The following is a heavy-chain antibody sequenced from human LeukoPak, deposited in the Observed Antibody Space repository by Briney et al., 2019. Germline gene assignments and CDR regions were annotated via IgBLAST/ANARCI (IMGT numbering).Heavy chain of an antibody. Sequence: ASVKVSCKASGYTFSSYYMHWVRQAPGQGLEWMGIINPSGGSTSYAQKFQGSVTVTRDMSTSTAYMELSSLRYEDTAVYYCARGLATRSDYYFDYWGQGTLVTVSS. CDR1: GYTFSSYY. D-gene: IGHD5-24*01. V-gene: IGHV1-46*01. CDR3: ARGLATRSDYYFDY. J-gene: IGHJ4*02. CDR2: INPSGGST.